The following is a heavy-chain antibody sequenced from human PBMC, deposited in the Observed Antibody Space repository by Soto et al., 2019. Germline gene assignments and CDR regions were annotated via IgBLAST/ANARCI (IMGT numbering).Heavy chain of an antibody. CDR2: IKSKSDGETA. J-gene: IGHJ4*02. CDR1: GLTFSNVW. V-gene: IGHV3-15*01. D-gene: IGHD5-18*01. CDR3: AITAMINRDSSTSFDY. Sequence: PGGSLSLSCAASGLTFSNVWMTWVCQAPGKGLEWVGRIKSKSDGETADVAAPVKARFTISRDDSKNTVFLEMNSLKSEDTALYYCAITAMINRDSSTSFDYWGRGTQVTVSS.